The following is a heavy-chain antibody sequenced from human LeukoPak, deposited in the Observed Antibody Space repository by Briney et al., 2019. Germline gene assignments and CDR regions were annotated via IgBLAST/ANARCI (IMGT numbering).Heavy chain of an antibody. J-gene: IGHJ4*02. D-gene: IGHD3-16*01. CDR1: GFTFTNYW. CDR3: ATEGAYTTSSPPAC. Sequence: GGSLRLSCAASGFTFTNYWMSWVRQAPGKGPEWVANIKHDGSETYYLDSVKGRFTISRDNAKNSLYLQMSSLRADDTAVYYCATEGAYTTSSPPACWGQGTRVTVSS. CDR2: IKHDGSET. V-gene: IGHV3-7*01.